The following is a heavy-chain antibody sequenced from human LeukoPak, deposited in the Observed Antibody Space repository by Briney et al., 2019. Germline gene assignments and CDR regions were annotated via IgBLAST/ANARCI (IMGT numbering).Heavy chain of an antibody. CDR2: ICSSGST. CDR3: ARGFSASGSETLDY. J-gene: IGHJ4*02. V-gene: IGHV4-4*07. CDR1: GGSINNYY. Sequence: SETLSLTCTVSGGSINNYYWSWIRQPAGKGLQWIGRICSSGSTNYNPSLKSRLTMSLDTSKKQFSMELNSVAAADTAVYYCARGFSASGSETLDYCGQGILVTVSS. D-gene: IGHD2/OR15-2a*01.